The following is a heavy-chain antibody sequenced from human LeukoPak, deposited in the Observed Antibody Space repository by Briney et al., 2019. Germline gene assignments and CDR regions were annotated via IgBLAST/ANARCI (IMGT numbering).Heavy chain of an antibody. Sequence: SQTLSLTCTVSGGSISSGSYYWSWIRQPAGKGLEWIGRIYTSGSTNYNPSLKSRVTISVDTSKNQFSLKLSSVTAADTAVHYCARAYSSSFAPFDYWGQGTLVTVSS. CDR2: IYTSGST. CDR1: GGSISSGSYY. CDR3: ARAYSSSFAPFDY. D-gene: IGHD6-6*01. V-gene: IGHV4-61*02. J-gene: IGHJ4*02.